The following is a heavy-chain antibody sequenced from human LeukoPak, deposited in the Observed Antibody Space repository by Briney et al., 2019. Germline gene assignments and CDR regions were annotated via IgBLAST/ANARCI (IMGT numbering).Heavy chain of an antibody. V-gene: IGHV1-2*02. CDR1: GYTFTGYY. D-gene: IGHD4-17*01. CDR3: ARETTVTTYEFDY. CDR2: INPNSGGT. Sequence: ASVKVSCKASGYTFTGYYMHWVRQAPGQGLEWVGWINPNSGGTNYAQKFQGRVTMTRDTSISTAYMELSRLRSDDTAVYYCARETTVTTYEFDYWGQGTLVTVSS. J-gene: IGHJ4*02.